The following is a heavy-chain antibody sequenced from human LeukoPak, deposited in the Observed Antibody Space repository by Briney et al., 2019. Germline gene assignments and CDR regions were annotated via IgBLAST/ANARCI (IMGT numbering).Heavy chain of an antibody. Sequence: PGGSLRLSCAVSGFTFSTYSMNWVRQAPGKGLEWVSYISSSSSTIYYADSVKGRFTISRDNAMDSLYLQMNSLRAEDTAIYYCATYRQVLLPFESWGQGTLVTVSS. J-gene: IGHJ4*02. D-gene: IGHD2-8*02. CDR1: GFTFSTYS. CDR3: ATYRQVLLPFES. CDR2: ISSSSSTI. V-gene: IGHV3-48*01.